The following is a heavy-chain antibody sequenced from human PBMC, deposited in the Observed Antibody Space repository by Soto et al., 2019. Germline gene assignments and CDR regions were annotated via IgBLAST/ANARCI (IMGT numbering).Heavy chain of an antibody. CDR3: ANQQVVTWGWIDP. D-gene: IGHD3-22*01. J-gene: IGHJ5*02. V-gene: IGHV1-18*01. CDR1: GYTFTSYC. Sequence: ASGKVSCKASGYTFTSYCISWVRQAPGQGLEWMGWISAYNGNTNYAQKLQGRVTITTDTSTSTAYMELRSLRSDDTAVYYCANQQVVTWGWIDPWGQGTLVTVSS. CDR2: ISAYNGNT.